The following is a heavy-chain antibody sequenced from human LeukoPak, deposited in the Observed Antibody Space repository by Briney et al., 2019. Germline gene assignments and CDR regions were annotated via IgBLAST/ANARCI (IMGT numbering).Heavy chain of an antibody. D-gene: IGHD3-22*01. CDR3: AREPYDSSGYYYSGFHY. Sequence: GSLRLSCAASGFIFSSYWMHWVRQAPGKGLVWVSRINSDGSSTSYADSVKGRFTISRDNAKNTLYLQMNSLRAEDTAVNYCAREPYDSSGYYYSGFHYWGQGTLVTVSS. V-gene: IGHV3-74*01. J-gene: IGHJ4*02. CDR2: INSDGSST. CDR1: GFIFSSYW.